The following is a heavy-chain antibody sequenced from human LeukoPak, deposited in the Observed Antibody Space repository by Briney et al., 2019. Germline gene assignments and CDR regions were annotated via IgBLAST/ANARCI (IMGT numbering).Heavy chain of an antibody. CDR3: ARDRYSYGQYHFDY. D-gene: IGHD5-18*01. V-gene: IGHV1-69*05. Sequence: ASVKVSCKASGGTFSSYAISWVRQAPGQGLEWMGRIIPIFGTANYAQKFQGRVTITTDESTSTAYMELSSLRSEDTAVYYCARDRYSYGQYHFDYWGQGTLVTVSS. CDR1: GGTFSSYA. J-gene: IGHJ4*02. CDR2: IIPIFGTA.